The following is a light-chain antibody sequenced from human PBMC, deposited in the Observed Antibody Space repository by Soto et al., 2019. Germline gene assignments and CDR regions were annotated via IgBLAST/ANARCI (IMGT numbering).Light chain of an antibody. CDR2: VAS. J-gene: IGKJ5*01. Sequence: EIVLSQSPATLSLSPGERATLSCRASQNLSRYFLAWYQHKPGQAPRLLISVASRRATGIPDRFSGAGSGTDFTLTISRLEPEDFALYYCQQHDILPITFGQGTRLEI. CDR3: QQHDILPIT. CDR1: QNLSRYF. V-gene: IGKV3D-20*02.